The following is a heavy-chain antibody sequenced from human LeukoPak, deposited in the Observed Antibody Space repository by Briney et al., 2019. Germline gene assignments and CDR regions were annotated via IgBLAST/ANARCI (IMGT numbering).Heavy chain of an antibody. J-gene: IGHJ3*02. V-gene: IGHV3-64*01. CDR3: ARDWDGGFAFDI. CDR2: IMPNGETR. D-gene: IGHD2-15*01. Sequence: GGSRRPSGAASGFPFSNYFMPWFGQAPGKGLEYVSAIMPNGETRGYANSMKGRFTISRDNSKNTLYLQMGSLRAEDMAIYYCARDWDGGFAFDIWGQGTLVTVSS. CDR1: GFPFSNYF.